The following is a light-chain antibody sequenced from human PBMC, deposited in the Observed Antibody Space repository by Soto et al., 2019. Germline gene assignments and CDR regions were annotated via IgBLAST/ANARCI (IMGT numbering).Light chain of an antibody. CDR1: QDISSW. V-gene: IGKV1-12*01. J-gene: IGKJ4*01. CDR2: AAS. CDR3: LQANSFPPT. Sequence: DIQMTQSPSSVSASVGDRVTITCRASQDISSWLAWYQQKPGKAPKLLIYAASSLQSGVPSRFSGSGSGTHFTLTISSLQPEEFATYFCLQANSFPPTFGGGTKVEIK.